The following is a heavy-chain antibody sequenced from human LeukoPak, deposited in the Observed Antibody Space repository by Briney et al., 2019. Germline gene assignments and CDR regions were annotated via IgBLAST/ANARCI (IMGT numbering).Heavy chain of an antibody. J-gene: IGHJ4*02. CDR1: GGTFSNYA. CDR2: IIPIFGTA. Sequence: SVKVSCKASGGTFSNYAISWVRQAPGQGLEWMGGIIPIFGTANYAQKFRGRVTITADKSTRTAYMELSSLKASDTAMYYCARQEHDSSGYVDYWGQGTLVTVSS. CDR3: ARQEHDSSGYVDY. D-gene: IGHD3-22*01. V-gene: IGHV1-69*06.